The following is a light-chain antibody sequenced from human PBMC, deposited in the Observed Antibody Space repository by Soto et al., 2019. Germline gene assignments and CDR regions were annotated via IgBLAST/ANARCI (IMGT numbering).Light chain of an antibody. J-gene: IGLJ1*01. CDR2: DVS. CDR1: SSDVGGYNY. Sequence: QSALTQPRSVSGSPGQSVTISCTGTSSDVGGYNYVSWYQQHPGKAPKLMIYDVSKRPSGVPDRFSGSKSGNTASLTISGLQAEDEADYYCCSYAGSYTFLDVFGTGTKLTVL. V-gene: IGLV2-11*01. CDR3: CSYAGSYTFLDV.